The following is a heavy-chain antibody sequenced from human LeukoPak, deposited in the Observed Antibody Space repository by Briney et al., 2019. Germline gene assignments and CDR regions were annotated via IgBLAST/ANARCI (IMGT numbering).Heavy chain of an antibody. CDR1: GDSISSGDHS. CDR3: ARNGDDSSDYYYFDY. V-gene: IGHV4-30-4*07. D-gene: IGHD3-22*01. CDR2: IYNSGTT. J-gene: IGHJ4*02. Sequence: SETLSLTCAVSGDSISSGDHSWSWIRQPPGTGLEWVGYIYNSGTTKYNPSLKSRVTISVDTSKNQFSLKLSSVTAADTAIYYCARNGDDSSDYYYFDYWGQGTLVTVSS.